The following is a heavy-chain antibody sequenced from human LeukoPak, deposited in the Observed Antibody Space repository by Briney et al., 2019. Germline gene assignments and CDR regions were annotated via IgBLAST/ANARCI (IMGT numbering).Heavy chain of an antibody. D-gene: IGHD3-10*01. Sequence: GESLKISCKGSGYSFTSYWIGWARQMPGKGLEWMGIIYPGDSDTRYSPSFQGQVTISADKSVSTAYLQWSSLKASDTAMYYCARHFAPWFGELFPWFDPWGQGTLVTVSS. CDR3: ARHFAPWFGELFPWFDP. J-gene: IGHJ5*02. V-gene: IGHV5-51*01. CDR2: IYPGDSDT. CDR1: GYSFTSYW.